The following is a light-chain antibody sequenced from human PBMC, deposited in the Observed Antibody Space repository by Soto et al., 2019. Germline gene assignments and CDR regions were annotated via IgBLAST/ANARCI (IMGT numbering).Light chain of an antibody. CDR2: DVS. CDR3: QQYTSSSPYT. V-gene: IGKV1-5*01. CDR1: QSISRW. Sequence: DIQMAQSPSTLSASVGDRVTITCRASQSISRWLAWYQQKPGKPPRLLIYDVSILGSGVPSRFSGSGSGTEFTLSISSLQPDDFSTYYCQQYTSSSPYTFGQGTKLDIK. J-gene: IGKJ2*01.